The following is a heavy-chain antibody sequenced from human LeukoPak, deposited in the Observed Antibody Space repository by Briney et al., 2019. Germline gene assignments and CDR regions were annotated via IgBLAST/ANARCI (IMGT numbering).Heavy chain of an antibody. D-gene: IGHD4-23*01. CDR2: ISYDGSNK. Sequence: SGGSLRLSCAASGFTFSSDAMHWVRQAPGKGLEWVAVISYDGSNKYYADSVKGRFTISRDNSKNTLYLQMNSLRAEDTAVYYCASQTTVVTLGYFDYWGQGTLATVSS. CDR1: GFTFSSDA. CDR3: ASQTTVVTLGYFDY. J-gene: IGHJ4*02. V-gene: IGHV3-30-3*01.